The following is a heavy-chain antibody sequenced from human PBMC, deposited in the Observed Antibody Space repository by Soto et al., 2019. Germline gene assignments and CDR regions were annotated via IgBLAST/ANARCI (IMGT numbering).Heavy chain of an antibody. V-gene: IGHV3-13*01. D-gene: IGHD3-3*01. Sequence: EVQLVESGGGLVQPGGSLRLSCAASGFTFSSYDMHWVRQATGKGLEWISAIGTAGDTYYPGPVKGRFTISRENAKNSLYLKINSLRAGDSAVYYCARQVSRKIFGVVRYSGFDPWGQGTVVTVSS. J-gene: IGHJ5*02. CDR2: IGTAGDT. CDR1: GFTFSSYD. CDR3: ARQVSRKIFGVVRYSGFDP.